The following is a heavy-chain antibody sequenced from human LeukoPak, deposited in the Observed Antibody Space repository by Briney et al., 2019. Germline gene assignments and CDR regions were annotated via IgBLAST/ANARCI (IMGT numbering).Heavy chain of an antibody. J-gene: IGHJ4*02. CDR3: ARARSYYDSSGRGGYFDY. Sequence: ASVKVSCKASGYTSTSYYMHWVRQAPGQGLEWMGIINPSGGTTSYAQKFQGRVTMTRDTSTSTVYMELSSLRSEDTAGYYCARARSYYDSSGRGGYFDYWGQGTLVTVSS. D-gene: IGHD3-22*01. CDR1: GYTSTSYY. V-gene: IGHV1-46*01. CDR2: INPSGGTT.